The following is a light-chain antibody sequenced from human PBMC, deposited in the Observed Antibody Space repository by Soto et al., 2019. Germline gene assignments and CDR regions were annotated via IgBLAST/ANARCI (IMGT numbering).Light chain of an antibody. J-gene: IGKJ1*01. V-gene: IGKV3-15*01. CDR3: QQYNSYFQT. CDR2: GAS. Sequence: EIVMTQSPATLSVSPGEGATLSCGASQSVSSYLAWYQQKPGQAPRLLIYGASTRATGIPARFSGSGSGTEFTLTISSLQPDDFATYYCQQYNSYFQTFGQGTKVDI. CDR1: QSVSSY.